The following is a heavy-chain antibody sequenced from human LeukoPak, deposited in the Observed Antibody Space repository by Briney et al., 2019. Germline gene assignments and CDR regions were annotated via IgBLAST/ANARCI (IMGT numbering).Heavy chain of an antibody. CDR3: ARIWLQFGGFDY. Sequence: GGSLRLSCAASGFTVSSNYMSWVRQAPGKGLEWVSYISSSGSTIYYADSVKGRFTISRDNAKNSLYLQMNSLRAEDTAVYYCARIWLQFGGFDYWGQGTLVTVSS. D-gene: IGHD5-24*01. V-gene: IGHV3-11*01. CDR2: ISSSGSTI. J-gene: IGHJ4*02. CDR1: GFTVSSNY.